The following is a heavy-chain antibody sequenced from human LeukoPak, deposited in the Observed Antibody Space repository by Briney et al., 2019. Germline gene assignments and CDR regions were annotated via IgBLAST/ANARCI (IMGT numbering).Heavy chain of an antibody. J-gene: IGHJ4*02. V-gene: IGHV4-39*01. CDR2: IYHHGSS. CDR3: ARHWTTGGPLDY. D-gene: IGHD3/OR15-3a*01. Sequence: SQTLSLTCSVSGGSINSDGYYWGWIRQPPGKDLEWIGSIYHHGSSYSNPSLRSRVAIFVDTCKNQFSLRLSSVTAADTAVYFCARHWTTGGPLDYWGQGTLVTVSS. CDR1: GGSINSDGYY.